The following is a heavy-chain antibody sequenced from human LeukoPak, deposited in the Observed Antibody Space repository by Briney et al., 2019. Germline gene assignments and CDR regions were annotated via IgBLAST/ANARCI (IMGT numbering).Heavy chain of an antibody. CDR1: GFTFSSYS. CDR2: ISSSSSYI. Sequence: GGSLRLSCAASGFTFSSYSMNWVRQAPEKGLEWVSSISSSSSYIYYADSVKGRFTISRDNAKNSLYLQMNSLRAEDTAVYYCAKEGTGTTSVTSAFDFWGQGTLVTVSS. V-gene: IGHV3-21*04. J-gene: IGHJ4*02. D-gene: IGHD1-1*01. CDR3: AKEGTGTTSVTSAFDF.